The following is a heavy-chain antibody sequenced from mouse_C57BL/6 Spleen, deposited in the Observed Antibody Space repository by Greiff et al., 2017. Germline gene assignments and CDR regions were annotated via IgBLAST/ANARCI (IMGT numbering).Heavy chain of an antibody. CDR3: AREGKPLDY. CDR2: IDPSDSYT. J-gene: IGHJ2*01. CDR1: GYTFTSYW. V-gene: IGHV1-59*01. Sequence: QVQLQQPGAELVRPGTSVKLSCKASGYTFTSYWMHWVKQRPGQGLEWIGVIDPSDSYTNYNQKFKGKATLTVDTSSSTAYMQLSSLTSEDSAVYYCAREGKPLDYWGQGTTLTVSS.